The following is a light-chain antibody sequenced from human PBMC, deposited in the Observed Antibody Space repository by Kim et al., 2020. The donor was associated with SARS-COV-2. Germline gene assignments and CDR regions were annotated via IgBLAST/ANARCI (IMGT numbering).Light chain of an antibody. CDR3: SSYTSSSTLV. CDR1: SSDVGGYNY. CDR2: DVS. J-gene: IGLJ2*01. Sequence: GPPINNSSPGTSSDVGGYNYVAWYQQHPGKAPKRMIYDVSNRPSGVSNRFSGSKSGNTASLTISGLQAEDEADYYCSSYTSSSTLVFGGGTQLTVL. V-gene: IGLV2-14*03.